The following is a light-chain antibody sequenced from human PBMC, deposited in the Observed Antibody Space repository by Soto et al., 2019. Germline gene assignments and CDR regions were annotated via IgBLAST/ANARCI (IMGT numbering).Light chain of an antibody. CDR2: EVT. V-gene: IGLV2-23*02. Sequence: QSVLTQPASGSGSPGQSITISCTGSNSDIGNYNIVSWYQQHPDKAPQLIIYEVTKRPSGVSNRFSGSKSGNTASLTISGLQAEDEADYHCCSSEGSNVFVFGTGTKVTVL. CDR1: NSDIGNYNI. CDR3: CSSEGSNVFV. J-gene: IGLJ1*01.